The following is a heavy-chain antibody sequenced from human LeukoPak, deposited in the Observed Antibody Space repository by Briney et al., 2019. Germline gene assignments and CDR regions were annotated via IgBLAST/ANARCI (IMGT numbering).Heavy chain of an antibody. D-gene: IGHD2-2*01. Sequence: SETLSLTCTVSGGSISNYYWIWVRQPAGLGLVWIGRFYTSGNTNYNPSLKSRVAMSVDTSKNQFSLNLTSVTAADTAVYYCARAGSSTSPPGVVWGKGTTVTVSS. CDR3: ARAGSSTSPPGVV. CDR2: FYTSGNT. CDR1: GGSISNYY. V-gene: IGHV4-4*07. J-gene: IGHJ6*04.